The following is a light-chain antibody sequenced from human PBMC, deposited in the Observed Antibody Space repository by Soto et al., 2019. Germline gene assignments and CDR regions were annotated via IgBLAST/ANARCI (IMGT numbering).Light chain of an antibody. CDR1: QSVSSDY. J-gene: IGKJ3*01. V-gene: IGKV3-20*01. CDR3: QHYDNSPPSVT. Sequence: ELVLTHSPDTLSLSPGERATLSCRASQSVSSDYLVWYQQKPGQAPRLLIYGASRRATGIPDRFSGSGSGTDFILTISRLEPEDFAVYYCQHYDNSPPSVTFGPGTKVDIK. CDR2: GAS.